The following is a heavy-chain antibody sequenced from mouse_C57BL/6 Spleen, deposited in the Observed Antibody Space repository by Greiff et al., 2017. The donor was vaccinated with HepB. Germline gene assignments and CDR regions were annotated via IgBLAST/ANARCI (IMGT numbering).Heavy chain of an antibody. J-gene: IGHJ3*01. CDR1: GYTFTDYN. CDR3: ARPYYSNHEGFAY. CDR2: INPNNGGT. D-gene: IGHD2-5*01. V-gene: IGHV1-18*01. Sequence: EVQLQESGPELVKPGASVKIPCKASGYTFTDYNMDWVKQSHGKSLEWIGDINPNNGGTIYNQKFKGKATLTVDKSSSTAYMELRRLTSEDTAVYYCARPYYSNHEGFAYWGQGTLVTVSA.